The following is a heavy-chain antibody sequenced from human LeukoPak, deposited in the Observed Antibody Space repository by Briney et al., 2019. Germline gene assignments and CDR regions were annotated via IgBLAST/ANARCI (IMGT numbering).Heavy chain of an antibody. J-gene: IGHJ4*02. D-gene: IGHD3-10*01. CDR2: ISSSSSYI. CDR3: ARGRHYYGSGSYYNVLDY. V-gene: IGHV3-21*01. CDR1: GFTFSSYS. Sequence: SGGSLRLSCAASGFTFSSYSMNWVRQAPGKGLEWVSSISSSSSYIYYADSVKGRFTISRDNAKNSLYLQVNSLRAEDTAVYYCARGRHYYGSGSYYNVLDYWGQGTLVTVSS.